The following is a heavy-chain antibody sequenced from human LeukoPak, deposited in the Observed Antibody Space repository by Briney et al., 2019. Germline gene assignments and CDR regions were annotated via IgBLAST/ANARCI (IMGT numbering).Heavy chain of an antibody. CDR2: IYYSGST. CDR1: GGSISRYY. D-gene: IGHD3-16*01. Sequence: SETLSLTCIVSGGSISRYYWSWIRQPPGKGLEGIGYIYYSGSTNYNPSLKNRVTISVDTSKNQFSLKLSSVTAADTAVYYCARGHRLWGLPDYWGQGTLVTVSS. CDR3: ARGHRLWGLPDY. J-gene: IGHJ4*02. V-gene: IGHV4-59*01.